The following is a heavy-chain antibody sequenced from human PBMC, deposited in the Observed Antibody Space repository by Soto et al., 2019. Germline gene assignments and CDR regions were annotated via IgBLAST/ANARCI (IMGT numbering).Heavy chain of an antibody. CDR3: ARGEIVMLD. V-gene: IGHV4-31*02. D-gene: IGHD3-16*01. CDR2: TSHNRIT. CDR1: GGPLDNVRSY. Sequence: QGAGPGPVGPSGTPFLRWTVPGGPLDNVRSYWGWIRQSPGRGLEWVGYTSHNRITWYNPSLQSRVSISIDTSEDHFSLEVRSVTAADTAVYYCARGEIVMLDWGQGALVTVSS. J-gene: IGHJ4*02.